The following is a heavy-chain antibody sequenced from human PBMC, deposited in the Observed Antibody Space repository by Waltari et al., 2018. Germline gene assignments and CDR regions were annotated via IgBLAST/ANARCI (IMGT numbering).Heavy chain of an antibody. Sequence: EVQLVQSGAEVKKPGESLKISCKGSGYSFTSYWIGWVRQMPGKGLEWMGIIYPGDSYTRDSPSFQGQVTISADKSISTAYLQWSSLKASDTAMYYCARLKWGPAADNYYYMDVWGKGTTVTVSS. CDR2: IYPGDSYT. CDR1: GYSFTSYW. CDR3: ARLKWGPAADNYYYMDV. J-gene: IGHJ6*03. D-gene: IGHD2-2*01. V-gene: IGHV5-51*01.